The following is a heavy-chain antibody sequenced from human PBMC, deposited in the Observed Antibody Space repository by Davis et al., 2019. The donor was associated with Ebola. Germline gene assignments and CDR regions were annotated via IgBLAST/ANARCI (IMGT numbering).Heavy chain of an antibody. Sequence: PSETLSLTCTVSGGSISGDYWSWIRQPPEKGLEWLGYISHSGSTNYNPSLKSRVTISVDTSENQFSLKLTSVTTADTAVYYCARVPGVSVSTWFFDYWGRGTLVTVSS. D-gene: IGHD3-10*01. J-gene: IGHJ2*01. CDR3: ARVPGVSVSTWFFDY. V-gene: IGHV4-59*01. CDR2: ISHSGST. CDR1: GGSISGDY.